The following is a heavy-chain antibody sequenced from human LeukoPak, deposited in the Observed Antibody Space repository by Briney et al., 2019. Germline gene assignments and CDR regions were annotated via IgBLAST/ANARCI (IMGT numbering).Heavy chain of an antibody. D-gene: IGHD4-17*01. Sequence: ASVKLSYNASDYTVTTYGISWVRQAPRHGLEWMGWISAYNGNTNYAQKLQSRGTMTTDTYTSTAYMELRSLRSDDTAVYYCARSKYGDYVEDGFDPWGQGTLVTVSS. J-gene: IGHJ5*02. CDR1: DYTVTTYG. CDR3: ARSKYGDYVEDGFDP. V-gene: IGHV1-18*01. CDR2: ISAYNGNT.